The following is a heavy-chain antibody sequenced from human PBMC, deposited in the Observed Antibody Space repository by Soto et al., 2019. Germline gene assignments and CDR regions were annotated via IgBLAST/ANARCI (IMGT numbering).Heavy chain of an antibody. CDR1: GGSISSYY. CDR3: ARGRITGTTKGYYFDY. J-gene: IGHJ4*02. V-gene: IGHV4-59*01. D-gene: IGHD1-7*01. CDR2: IYYSGST. Sequence: SETLSLTCTVSGGSISSYYWSWIRQPPGKGLEWIGCIYYSGSTNYNPSLKSRVTISVDTSKNQFSLKLSSVTAADTAVYYCARGRITGTTKGYYFDYWGQGTLVTVSS.